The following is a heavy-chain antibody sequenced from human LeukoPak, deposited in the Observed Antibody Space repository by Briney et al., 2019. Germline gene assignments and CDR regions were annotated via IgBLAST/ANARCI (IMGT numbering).Heavy chain of an antibody. J-gene: IGHJ5*02. CDR1: GLTFNSYH. V-gene: IGHV3-48*01. CDR3: AKDPTSVGGRHDWLLDS. D-gene: IGHD3-9*01. Sequence: GGSLRLSCAASGLTFNSYHINWVRQAPGKGLEWVSYFSSSSSTIYYADSVKGRFTISRDNAKNSLYLQMNYLRAEDTAVYYCAKDPTSVGGRHDWLLDSWGQGTLVTVSS. CDR2: FSSSSSTI.